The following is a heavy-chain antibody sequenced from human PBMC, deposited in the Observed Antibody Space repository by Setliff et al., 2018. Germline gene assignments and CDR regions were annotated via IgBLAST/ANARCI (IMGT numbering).Heavy chain of an antibody. Sequence: ASVKVSCQASGYTFTSYDINWVRQATGQGLEWMGWMNPNSGNTGYAQKFPGRVTMTRNTSISTAYMDLRSLRFEDTAVYYCARAQSWSGGPYYLDNWGQGTLVTVSS. CDR1: GYTFTSYD. D-gene: IGHD3-3*01. CDR2: MNPNSGNT. V-gene: IGHV1-8*02. J-gene: IGHJ4*02. CDR3: ARAQSWSGGPYYLDN.